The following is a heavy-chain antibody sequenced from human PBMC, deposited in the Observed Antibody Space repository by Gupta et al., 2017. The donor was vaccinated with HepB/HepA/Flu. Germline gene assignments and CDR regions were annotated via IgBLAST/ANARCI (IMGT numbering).Heavy chain of an antibody. CDR3: ARAVGEGSI. CDR2: INNDGSRT. V-gene: IGHV3-74*01. J-gene: IGHJ4*02. CDR1: GFTINGHW. D-gene: IGHD1-26*01. Sequence: QLVESGGGLVQPGGSLRLSCVASGFTINGHWMHWVRQVPGRGLVWVSHINNDGSRTNYVDSVKGRFTISRDNAKNTLFLQMDNLRPEDTALYYCARAVGEGSIWGQGTLVTVSS.